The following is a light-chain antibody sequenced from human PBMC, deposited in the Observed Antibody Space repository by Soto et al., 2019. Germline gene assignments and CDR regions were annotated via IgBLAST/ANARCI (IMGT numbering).Light chain of an antibody. CDR3: QQYKNWPPLT. CDR1: ESISRN. Sequence: EIVMTQSPATLSVSPGERVTLSCRASESISRNLAWYQQQPGQAPRLLIYGASSRNTAVPPRFSGGGSGTECTLTISSLQYDDSAVYFCQQYKNWPPLTFGPGTKVDV. CDR2: GAS. J-gene: IGKJ3*01. V-gene: IGKV3-15*01.